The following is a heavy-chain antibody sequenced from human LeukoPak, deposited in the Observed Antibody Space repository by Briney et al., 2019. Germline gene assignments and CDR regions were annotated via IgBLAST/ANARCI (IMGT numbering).Heavy chain of an antibody. V-gene: IGHV3-11*01. J-gene: IGHJ4*02. D-gene: IGHD5-18*01. CDR2: ISSSDSTV. CDR1: GLTFSDYY. CDR3: ARRPDGYAYGLDY. Sequence: PGGSLRLSCSASGLTFSDYYMSWVRQTPGKGLEWLSYISSSDSTVYYADAVKGRFTVSRDNAKNSLYLQMSSLRPEDTAVYYCARRPDGYAYGLDYWGQGTLVTVSS.